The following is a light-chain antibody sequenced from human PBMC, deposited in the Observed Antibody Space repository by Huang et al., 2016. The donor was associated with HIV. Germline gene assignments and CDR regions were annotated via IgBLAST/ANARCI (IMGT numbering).Light chain of an antibody. CDR2: AAS. J-gene: IGKJ1*01. Sequence: SQLTQSPSSLSASVGDRVTIPCRASQVVSNYVAWYQQVPGKAPKLLIYAASTLQGRVPSRFSGSAAGTDFTLTISSLQPEDFATYYCQQLNNYPPTFGQGTKVEIK. V-gene: IGKV1-9*01. CDR3: QQLNNYPPT. CDR1: QVVSNY.